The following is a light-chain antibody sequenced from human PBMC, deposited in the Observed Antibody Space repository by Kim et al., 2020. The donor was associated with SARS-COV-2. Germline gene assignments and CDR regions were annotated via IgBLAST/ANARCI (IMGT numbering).Light chain of an antibody. V-gene: IGLV4-69*01. CDR1: SGHRSYA. Sequence: QLVLTQSPSASASLGASVKLTCTLSSGHRSYAITWHQQQPEKGPRYLMKINSDGSHSKGDGIPDRFSGSSSGAERYLTISSLQSEDEADYYCQTWDTGIRVFGGGTKLTVL. CDR2: INSDGSH. J-gene: IGLJ3*02. CDR3: QTWDTGIRV.